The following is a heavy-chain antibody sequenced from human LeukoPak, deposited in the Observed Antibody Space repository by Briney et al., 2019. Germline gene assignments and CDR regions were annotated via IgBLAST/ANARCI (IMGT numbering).Heavy chain of an antibody. CDR1: GGSISSYY. CDR2: IYYSGST. Sequence: SETLSLTCTVSGGSISSYYWSWIRQPPGKGLEWIGYIYYSGSTNYNPSLKSRVTISVDTSKNQFSLKLSSVTAADTAVYYCARDIHDSSGFTDAFDIWGQGTMVTVSS. J-gene: IGHJ3*02. D-gene: IGHD3-22*01. V-gene: IGHV4-59*01. CDR3: ARDIHDSSGFTDAFDI.